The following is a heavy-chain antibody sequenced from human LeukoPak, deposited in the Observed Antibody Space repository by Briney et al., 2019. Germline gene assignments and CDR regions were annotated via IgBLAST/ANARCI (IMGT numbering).Heavy chain of an antibody. CDR2: IYHSGST. V-gene: IGHV4-38-2*02. J-gene: IGHJ4*02. Sequence: SETLSLTCAVSGYSISSGYYWGWIRQPPGKGLEWIGSIYHSGSTYYNPSLKSRVTISVDTSKNQFSLKLSSVTAADTAVYYCARERGGGYDYWGQGTLVTVSS. CDR1: GYSISSGYY. CDR3: ARERGGGYDY. D-gene: IGHD2-15*01.